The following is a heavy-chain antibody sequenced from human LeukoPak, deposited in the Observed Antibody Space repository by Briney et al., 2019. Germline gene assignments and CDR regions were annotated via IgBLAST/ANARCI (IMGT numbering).Heavy chain of an antibody. CDR2: IYYSGST. D-gene: IGHD3-22*01. CDR1: GGSISSSTYY. CDR3: ARDFPSYYYTSTAYYDSMDV. J-gene: IGHJ6*02. V-gene: IGHV4-39*07. Sequence: SETLSLTCTVSGGSISSSTYYWGWIRQPPGKGLEWIGSIYYSGSTYYNPSLKSRVTISVDTSKNQFSLKLSSVTAADTAVYYCARDFPSYYYTSTAYYDSMDVWGQGTTVTVSS.